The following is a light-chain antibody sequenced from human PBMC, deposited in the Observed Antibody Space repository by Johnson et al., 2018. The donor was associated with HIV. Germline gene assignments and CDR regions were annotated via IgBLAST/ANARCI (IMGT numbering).Light chain of an antibody. Sequence: QSVLTQPPSVSAAPGQKVTISCSGSSSNIGNNYVSWYQQLPGTAPKLLIYENNKRPSGIPDRFSASKSGPSAPLGLTGLQTGAGPDYYCGTWNSSLSAHDYVFGTGTKVTVL. CDR3: GTWNSSLSAHDYV. CDR1: SSNIGNNY. J-gene: IGLJ1*01. CDR2: ENN. V-gene: IGLV1-51*02.